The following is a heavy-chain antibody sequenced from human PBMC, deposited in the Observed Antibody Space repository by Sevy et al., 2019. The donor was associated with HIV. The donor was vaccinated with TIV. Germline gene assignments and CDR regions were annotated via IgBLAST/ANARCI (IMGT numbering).Heavy chain of an antibody. J-gene: IGHJ5*02. CDR2: ISAYNGNT. Sequence: ASVKVSCKASGYTFTSYGISWVRQAPGQGLEWMGWISAYNGNTNYAQKLQGRVTMTTDTSTITAYMELRSLRSDDTAVYYCARYGADSSSWYWFDPWGQGTLVTVSS. CDR1: GYTFTSYG. V-gene: IGHV1-18*04. CDR3: ARYGADSSSWYWFDP. D-gene: IGHD6-13*01.